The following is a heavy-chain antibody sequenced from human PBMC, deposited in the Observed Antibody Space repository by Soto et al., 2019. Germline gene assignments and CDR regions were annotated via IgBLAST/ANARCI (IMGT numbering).Heavy chain of an antibody. V-gene: IGHV3-23*01. CDR1: GFTFSSYA. D-gene: IGHD2-8*01. Sequence: EVQLLESGGGLVQPGGSLRLYCAASGFTFSSYAMSWVRQAPGKGLEWVSAISGSGGSTYYADSVKGRFTISRDNSKNTLYLQMNSLRAEDTAVYYCAKDTEKRLVVLMVYAFNYFDYWGQGTLVTVSS. CDR2: ISGSGGST. CDR3: AKDTEKRLVVLMVYAFNYFDY. J-gene: IGHJ4*02.